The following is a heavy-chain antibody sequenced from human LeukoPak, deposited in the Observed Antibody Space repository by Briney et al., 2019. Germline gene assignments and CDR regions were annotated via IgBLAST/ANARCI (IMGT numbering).Heavy chain of an antibody. Sequence: GASVKVSCKASGYTFTSYDINWVRQATGQGLEWMGWMNPNSGNTGYAQKFQGRVTMTRNTSISTAYMELGSLRSEDTAVYYCARGRSGTDYYYYGMDVWGQGTTVTVSS. V-gene: IGHV1-8*01. CDR1: GYTFTSYD. J-gene: IGHJ6*02. CDR2: MNPNSGNT. CDR3: ARGRSGTDYYYYGMDV. D-gene: IGHD1-1*01.